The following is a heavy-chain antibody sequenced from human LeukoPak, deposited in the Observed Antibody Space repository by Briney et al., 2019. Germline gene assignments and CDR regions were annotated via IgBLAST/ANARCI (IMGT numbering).Heavy chain of an antibody. J-gene: IGHJ4*02. CDR3: ARGPEGAISPEN. CDR1: GFTFSSYW. Sequence: GGSLRLSCAASGFTFSSYWMSWVRQAPGKGLEWVATIKQDGSEKYYVDSVKGRFTISRDNAKNSLYLQTNSLRAEDTAVYYCARGPEGAISPENWGQGTLVTVSS. D-gene: IGHD1-26*01. V-gene: IGHV3-7*04. CDR2: IKQDGSEK.